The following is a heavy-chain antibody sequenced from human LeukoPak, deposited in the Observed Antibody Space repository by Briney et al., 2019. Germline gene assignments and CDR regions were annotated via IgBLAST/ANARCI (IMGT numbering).Heavy chain of an antibody. Sequence: PSETLSLTCTVSGGSISSGDYYWSWIRQPPGKGLEWIGYIYYSGSTYYNPSLKSRVTISVDTSKNQFSLKLSSVTAADTAVYYCARAVGGYYGMDVWGQGTTVTVSS. J-gene: IGHJ6*02. V-gene: IGHV4-30-4*01. CDR2: IYYSGST. CDR3: ARAVGGYYGMDV. CDR1: GGSISSGDYY. D-gene: IGHD3-10*01.